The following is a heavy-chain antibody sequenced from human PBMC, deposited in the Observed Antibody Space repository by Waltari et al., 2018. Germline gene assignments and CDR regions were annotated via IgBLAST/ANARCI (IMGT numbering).Heavy chain of an antibody. CDR3: ARGPYCGGDCYEYFQH. CDR2: MSTSGSII. D-gene: IGHD2-21*02. Sequence: EVQLVESGGGLVPPGGSLCLSCTASGFTFSSYEMNWVRQAPGKGLEWISYMSTSGSIIYYADSVKGRFTISRDNAKNSLYLQMNSLRAEDTAVYYCARGPYCGGDCYEYFQHWGQGTLVTVSS. V-gene: IGHV3-48*03. CDR1: GFTFSSYE. J-gene: IGHJ1*01.